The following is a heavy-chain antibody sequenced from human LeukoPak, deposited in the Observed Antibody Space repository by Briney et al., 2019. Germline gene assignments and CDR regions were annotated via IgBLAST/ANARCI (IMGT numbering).Heavy chain of an antibody. Sequence: APVKVSCKASGYTFTSYYMHWVRQAPGQGLEWMGIINPSGGSTSYAQKFQGRVTMTRDMSTSTVYMELSSLRSEDTAVYYCARNSGGSSLMYNWFDPWGQGTLVTVSS. V-gene: IGHV1-46*01. CDR1: GYTFTSYY. D-gene: IGHD2-15*01. CDR3: ARNSGGSSLMYNWFDP. J-gene: IGHJ5*02. CDR2: INPSGGST.